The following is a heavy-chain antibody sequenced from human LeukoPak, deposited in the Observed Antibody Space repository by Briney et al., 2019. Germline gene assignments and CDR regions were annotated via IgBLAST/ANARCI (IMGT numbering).Heavy chain of an antibody. Sequence: GGSLRLSCAASGFTVSSNYMSWVRQAPGQGLEWVSVIYSGGSTYYADSVKGRFTISIDNSKNTLYLQMNSLRAEDTAVYYCAREIAVAGTDYWGQGTLVTVSS. CDR3: AREIAVAGTDY. CDR2: IYSGGST. J-gene: IGHJ4*02. D-gene: IGHD6-19*01. CDR1: GFTVSSNY. V-gene: IGHV3-66*02.